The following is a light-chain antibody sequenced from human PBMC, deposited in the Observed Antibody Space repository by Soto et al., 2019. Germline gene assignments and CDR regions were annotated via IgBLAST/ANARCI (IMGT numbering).Light chain of an antibody. V-gene: IGKV1-13*02. J-gene: IGKJ1*01. CDR3: QQFNSYPPWT. Sequence: AIQLTQSPSSLPASVGDRVTITCRASQGISSALAWYQQKPGKAPKLLIYDASSLESGVPSRFSGSGSGTDFTLTISSLQHEDFATYYCQQFNSYPPWTFGQGTKVEIK. CDR1: QGISSA. CDR2: DAS.